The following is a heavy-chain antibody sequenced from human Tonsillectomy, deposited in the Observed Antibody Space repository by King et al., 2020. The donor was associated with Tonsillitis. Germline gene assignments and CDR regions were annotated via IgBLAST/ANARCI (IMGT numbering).Heavy chain of an antibody. D-gene: IGHD5-12*01. CDR2: VHYTGST. CDR3: ARTPWGYAFDS. CDR1: GGSITSHY. Sequence: VQLQQSDPRLVKPSETLSLTCALSGGSITSHYWTWIRQPPGEGLEWIGYVHYTGSTFYNPSLKSRVTISLDTSKKHFSLSLRSVTAADTATYFCARTPWGYAFDSWGQGGLVTVSS. V-gene: IGHV4-59*11. J-gene: IGHJ4*02.